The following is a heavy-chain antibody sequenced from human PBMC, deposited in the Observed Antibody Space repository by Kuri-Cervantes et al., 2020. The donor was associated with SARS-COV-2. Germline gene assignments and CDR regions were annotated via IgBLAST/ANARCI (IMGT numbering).Heavy chain of an antibody. D-gene: IGHD1-26*01. CDR1: GFTFSSYG. CDR2: IIPIFGTA. V-gene: IGHV1-69*06. Sequence: GGSLRLSCAASGFTFSSYGMHWVRQAPGKGLEWVGEIIPIFGTANYAQKFQGRVSITADRSTSTAYMELSSLRSDDTAMYYCATNWEHDRRLDYWGQGTLVTVSS. CDR3: ATNWEHDRRLDY. J-gene: IGHJ4*02.